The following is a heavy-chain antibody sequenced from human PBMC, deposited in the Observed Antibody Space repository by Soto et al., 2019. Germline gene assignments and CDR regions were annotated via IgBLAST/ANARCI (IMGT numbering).Heavy chain of an antibody. J-gene: IGHJ4*02. CDR3: AKRYRVGYCTDSVCYRFDY. CDR2: ISGSGGST. D-gene: IGHD2-8*01. V-gene: IGHV3-23*01. CDR1: GFTFSSYA. Sequence: LRLSCAASGFTFSSYAMSWVRQAPGKGLEWVSAISGSGGSTYYADSVKGRFTISRDNSKNTLYLQMNSLRAEDTAVYYCAKRYRVGYCTDSVCYRFDYWGRGTLVTVS.